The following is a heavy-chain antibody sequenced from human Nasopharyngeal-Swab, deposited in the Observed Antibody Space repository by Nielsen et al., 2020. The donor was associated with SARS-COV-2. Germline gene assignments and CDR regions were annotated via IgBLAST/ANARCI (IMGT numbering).Heavy chain of an antibody. Sequence: ASVKVSCKASGYTFTDYAIHWVRQAPGQGLEWLGWTNPDTGNTLYSQTFQGRIAITRDTSANTAYLEVNSLTSEDTAVYFCARKGRNFAFDYWGQETLVTVSS. CDR2: TNPDTGNT. CDR3: ARKGRNFAFDY. J-gene: IGHJ4*02. D-gene: IGHD1-14*01. CDR1: GYTFTDYA. V-gene: IGHV1-3*01.